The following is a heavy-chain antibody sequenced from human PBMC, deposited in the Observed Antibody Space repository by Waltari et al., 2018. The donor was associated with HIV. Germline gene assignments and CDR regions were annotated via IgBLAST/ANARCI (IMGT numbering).Heavy chain of an antibody. D-gene: IGHD6-13*01. CDR3: ARRIAAGGTQYFEY. CDR2: ISSSSSPT. Sequence: EVQLVESGGNLVQPGGSLSLSCAASGFTFSSYSMNWVRQAPGKGLEWVSYISSSSSPTYYADSVRGRFTISRDNAKNSLYLQMNSLRDEDTAVYYCARRIAAGGTQYFEYWAREPWSPSPQ. CDR1: GFTFSSYS. V-gene: IGHV3-48*02. J-gene: IGHJ4*02.